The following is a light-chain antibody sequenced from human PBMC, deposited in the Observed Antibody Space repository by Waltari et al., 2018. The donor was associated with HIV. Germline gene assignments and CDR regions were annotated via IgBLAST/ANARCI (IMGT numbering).Light chain of an antibody. CDR3: KTRDRSGNLYI. CDR1: NLRTSY. CDR2: GKN. Sequence: SSELTQDPTVSVALGQTVKITCKGDNLRTSYASWYQQTPGQAAVLVSYGKNKRLSKISDRFSSSASINTASLTITGAQAEDEADYYCKTRDRSGNLYIFGTVTTVTVL. J-gene: IGLJ1*01. V-gene: IGLV3-19*01.